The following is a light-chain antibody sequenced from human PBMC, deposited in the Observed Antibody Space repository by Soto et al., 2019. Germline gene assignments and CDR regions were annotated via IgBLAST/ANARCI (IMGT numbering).Light chain of an antibody. CDR2: EVS. Sequence: QSALTQPASVSGSPGQSITIPGPGTATDAGVYNYVSWYQHHPGKAPKLMIFEVSNRPSGVSNRFSGSKSGTTASLTFSRLQTEDEADYYCSSYVRGGTFVFGIGTKVTVL. J-gene: IGLJ1*01. CDR3: SSYVRGGTFV. V-gene: IGLV2-14*01. CDR1: ATDAGVYNY.